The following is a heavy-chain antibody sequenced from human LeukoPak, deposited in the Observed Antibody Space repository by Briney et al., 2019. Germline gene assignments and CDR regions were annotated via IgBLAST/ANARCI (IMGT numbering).Heavy chain of an antibody. CDR3: AKAPATGEGYYFYYMDV. V-gene: IGHV3-23*01. CDR2: INGRAATT. Sequence: PGGSLRLSCAASGFAFSNFAMSWVRQAPGKGLEWVASINGRAATTYYADSVKGRFTISRDNSKNTLYLQMNSLGADDTAVYYCAKAPATGEGYYFYYMDVWGKGTTVTVSS. J-gene: IGHJ6*03. D-gene: IGHD7-27*01. CDR1: GFAFSNFA.